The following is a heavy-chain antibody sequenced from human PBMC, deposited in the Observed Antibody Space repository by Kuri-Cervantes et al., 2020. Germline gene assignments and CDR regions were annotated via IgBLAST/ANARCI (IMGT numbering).Heavy chain of an antibody. CDR2: ISSSSRYI. D-gene: IGHD3-22*01. CDR3: ARDLGLMGYYDSSGSGSGAY. CDR1: GFIFSTYN. J-gene: IGHJ4*02. V-gene: IGHV3-21*06. Sequence: GESLKISCATSGFIFSTYNMNWVRQAPGKGLEWVGSISSSSRYIYYADSVKGRFTISRDNAKNSLYLQMNNLRAEDTAVYYCARDLGLMGYYDSSGSGSGAYWGQGTLVTVSS.